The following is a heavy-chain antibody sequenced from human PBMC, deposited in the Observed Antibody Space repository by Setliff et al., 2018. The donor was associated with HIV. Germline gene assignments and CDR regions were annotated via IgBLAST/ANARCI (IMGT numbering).Heavy chain of an antibody. D-gene: IGHD5-18*01. CDR2: LRPSGNT. Sequence: PSETLSLTCTVSGGPFSSSSYYWGWIRQPPGKGLEWIGSLRPSGNTYYNPSLKSRVTISVDTSKNQFSLELTSVTAADTAVYYCARYSYGYVRDLRFDPWGQGTLVTVSS. CDR3: ARYSYGYVRDLRFDP. CDR1: GGPFSSSSYY. V-gene: IGHV4-39*01. J-gene: IGHJ5*02.